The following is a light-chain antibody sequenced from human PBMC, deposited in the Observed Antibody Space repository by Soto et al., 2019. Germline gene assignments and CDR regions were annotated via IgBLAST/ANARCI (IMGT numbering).Light chain of an antibody. V-gene: IGKV1-5*03. CDR3: QQYNSYSRM. CDR2: KAS. Sequence: DIQMTQSPSTLSASVGDRVTITCRASQSISSWLAWYQQKPGKAPKLLIYKASSLESEVPSRFSGSGSGTAFTLPISSLQLDDFATYYCQQYNSYSRMFGQGTKVEIK. CDR1: QSISSW. J-gene: IGKJ1*01.